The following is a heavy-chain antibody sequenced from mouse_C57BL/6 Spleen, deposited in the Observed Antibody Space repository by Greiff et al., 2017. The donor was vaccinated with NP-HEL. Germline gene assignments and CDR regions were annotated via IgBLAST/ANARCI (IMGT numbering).Heavy chain of an antibody. D-gene: IGHD3-3*01. Sequence: EVMLVESGGGLVKPGGSLKLSCAASGFTFSSYGMSWVRQTPDKRLEWVATISSGGSYTYYPDSVKGRFTISRDNAKNTLYLQMSSLKSEDTAMYYCAREDLEGDVDYFDYWGQGTTLTVSS. CDR1: GFTFSSYG. CDR3: AREDLEGDVDYFDY. J-gene: IGHJ2*01. CDR2: ISSGGSYT. V-gene: IGHV5-6*03.